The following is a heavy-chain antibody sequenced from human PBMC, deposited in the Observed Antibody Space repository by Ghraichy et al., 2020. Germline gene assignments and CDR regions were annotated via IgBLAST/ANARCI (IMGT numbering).Heavy chain of an antibody. V-gene: IGHV4-59*01. J-gene: IGHJ5*02. CDR2: IYHSGST. Sequence: SETLSLTCTVSGASINNYYWTWIRQPPGKGLEYIGYIYHSGSTNYNPSLKSRVAISIDTSKKEFSLDLRPVTAADTAVYYCARYDFDDNWFDPWGQGALVTVSS. CDR1: GASINNYY. D-gene: IGHD3-3*01. CDR3: ARYDFDDNWFDP.